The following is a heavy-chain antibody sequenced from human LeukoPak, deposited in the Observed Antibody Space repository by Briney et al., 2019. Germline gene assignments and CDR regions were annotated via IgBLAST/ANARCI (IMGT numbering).Heavy chain of an antibody. V-gene: IGHV3-23*01. D-gene: IGHD3-22*01. CDR1: GFTFSSYA. J-gene: IGHJ4*02. Sequence: PGGSLRLSCAASGFTFSSYAMSWVRQAPGKGLEWVSAISGSGGSTYYADSVKGRFTISRDNSKNTLYLQMNSLRAEDTAVYYCAKPGFYDSSGYYPFYYFDYWGQGTLVTVSS. CDR3: AKPGFYDSSGYYPFYYFDY. CDR2: ISGSGGST.